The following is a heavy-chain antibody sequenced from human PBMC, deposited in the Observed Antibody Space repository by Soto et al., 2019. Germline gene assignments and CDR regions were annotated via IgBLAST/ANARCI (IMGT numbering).Heavy chain of an antibody. CDR1: GFTFTSSA. Sequence: SVKVSCKASGFTFTSSAVQWVRQARGQRLEWIGWIVVGSGNTNYAQKFQERVTITRDMSTSTAYMELSSLRSEDTAVYYCARSYSSSWSDNLEPTKNYYGMDVWGQGTTVTVSS. CDR2: IVVGSGNT. D-gene: IGHD6-13*01. J-gene: IGHJ6*02. V-gene: IGHV1-58*01. CDR3: ARSYSSSWSDNLEPTKNYYGMDV.